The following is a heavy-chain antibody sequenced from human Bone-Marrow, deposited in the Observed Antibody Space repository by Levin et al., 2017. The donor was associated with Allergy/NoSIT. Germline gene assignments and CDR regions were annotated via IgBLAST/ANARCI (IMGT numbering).Heavy chain of an antibody. V-gene: IGHV1-18*01. CDR1: GYSLTDYD. CDR3: GRGNIDY. Sequence: ASVKVSCKASGYSLTDYDINWVRQAPGQGLEWMGWISPYNGDTNYAQTFQGRVTMTADTSTSTVYLGLRSLTSDDTAVYYCGRGNIDYWGQGTLVIVSS. D-gene: IGHD2/OR15-2a*01. J-gene: IGHJ4*02. CDR2: ISPYNGDT.